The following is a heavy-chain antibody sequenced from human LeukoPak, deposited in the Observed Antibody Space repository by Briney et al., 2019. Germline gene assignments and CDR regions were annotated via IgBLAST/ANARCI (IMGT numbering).Heavy chain of an antibody. J-gene: IGHJ4*02. CDR2: IYQSGST. CDR3: ARDPHSGNALTDY. Sequence: SGTLSLTCAVSGGSISSSNWWSWVRQPPGKGLEWIGVIYQSGSTNCSPSLKSRVTISVDKSKNQVSLKLSSVTAADTAVYYCARDPHSGNALTDYWGQGTLVTVSS. V-gene: IGHV4-4*02. D-gene: IGHD5-12*01. CDR1: GGSISSSNW.